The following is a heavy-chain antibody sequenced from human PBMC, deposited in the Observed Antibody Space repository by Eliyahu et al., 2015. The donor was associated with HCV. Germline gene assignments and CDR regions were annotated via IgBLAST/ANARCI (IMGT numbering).Heavy chain of an antibody. CDR2: ISASGGTT. Sequence: EVQLVESGGGLVQPGGSLRLSCAASGFTFSHYAMTWVRQAPGKGLEWVSSISASGGTTYYTDSVKGRFTISRDNSKNTLYLQMDSLRAEDTAVYYCAKGYLWDALDIWGQGTMVTVSS. CDR3: AKGYLWDALDI. CDR1: GFTFSHYA. D-gene: IGHD3-10*01. J-gene: IGHJ3*02. V-gene: IGHV3-23*04.